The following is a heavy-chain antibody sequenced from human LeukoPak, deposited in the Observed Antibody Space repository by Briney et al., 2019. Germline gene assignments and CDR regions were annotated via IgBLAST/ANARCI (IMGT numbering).Heavy chain of an antibody. D-gene: IGHD1-7*01. J-gene: IGHJ3*02. CDR2: INHSGST. CDR3: ARRAGTTGDAFDI. Sequence: SETLSLTCAVYGGSFSGYYWSWIRQPPGKGLEWIGEINHSGSTNYNPSLKSRVTTSVDTSKNQFSLKLSSVTAADTAVYYCARRAGTTGDAFDIWGQGTMVTVSS. CDR1: GGSFSGYY. V-gene: IGHV4-34*01.